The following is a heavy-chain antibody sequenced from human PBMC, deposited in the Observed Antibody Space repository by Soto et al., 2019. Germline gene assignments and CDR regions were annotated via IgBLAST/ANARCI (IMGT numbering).Heavy chain of an antibody. CDR2: IIPIFGTA. CDR3: ARDRRDYDFWSGYYRSYYYYGMDV. J-gene: IGHJ6*02. CDR1: GGTFSSYA. D-gene: IGHD3-3*01. V-gene: IGHV1-69*13. Sequence: SVKVSCKASGGTFSSYAISWVRQAPGQGLEWMGGIIPIFGTANYAQKFQGRVTITADESTSTAYMELSSLRSEDTAVYYCARDRRDYDFWSGYYRSYYYYGMDVWGQGTTVTVSS.